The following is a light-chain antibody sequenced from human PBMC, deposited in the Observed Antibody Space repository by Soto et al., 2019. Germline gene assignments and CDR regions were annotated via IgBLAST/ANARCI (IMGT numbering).Light chain of an antibody. Sequence: QSVLTQPASVSGSPGQSITISCTGTSSDVGGYNYVSWYPQHPGKAPKLMIYDVSNRPSGVSNRFSGSKSGNTASLNISGLQAEDEADYYCSSYTSSSTGVFGGGTQLTVL. CDR3: SSYTSSSTGV. J-gene: IGLJ2*01. CDR1: SSDVGGYNY. V-gene: IGLV2-14*01. CDR2: DVS.